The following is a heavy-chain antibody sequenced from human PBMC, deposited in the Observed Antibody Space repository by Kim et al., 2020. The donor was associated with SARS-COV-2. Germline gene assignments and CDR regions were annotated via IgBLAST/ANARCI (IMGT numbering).Heavy chain of an antibody. D-gene: IGHD3-3*01. Sequence: RFTISRDNAKNSLYLQMNSLRDEDTAVYYCARDSYDFWSGYYEVSYYFDYWGQGTLVTVSS. J-gene: IGHJ4*02. V-gene: IGHV3-48*02. CDR3: ARDSYDFWSGYYEVSYYFDY.